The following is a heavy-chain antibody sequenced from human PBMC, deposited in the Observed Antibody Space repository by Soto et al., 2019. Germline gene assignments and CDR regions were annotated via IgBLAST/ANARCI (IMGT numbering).Heavy chain of an antibody. V-gene: IGHV4-34*01. CDR3: ARLPSLPIAGRRGSWFDP. CDR1: GGSFSGYY. CDR2: INHSGST. J-gene: IGHJ5*02. Sequence: SETLSLTCAVYGGSFSGYYWSWIRQPPGKGLEWIGEINHSGSTNYNPSLKSRVTISVDTSKNQFSLKLSSVTAADTAVYYCARLPSLPIAGRRGSWFDPWGQGTLVTVSS. D-gene: IGHD6-6*01.